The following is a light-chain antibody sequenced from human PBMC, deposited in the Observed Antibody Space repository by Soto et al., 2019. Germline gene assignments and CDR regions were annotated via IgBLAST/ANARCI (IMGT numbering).Light chain of an antibody. J-gene: IGKJ2*01. V-gene: IGKV2-30*01. CDR1: QSLVYSDGNTY. CDR2: KVS. CDR3: MQGTHWSPYT. Sequence: DVVMTQSPLSLPVTLGQPASISCRSSQSLVYSDGNTYLNWFQQRPGQSPRRLIYKVSNRDSGVPDRFSGSGSGTDFTLKISRVEADDVGVYYCMQGTHWSPYTFGQGTKLEIK.